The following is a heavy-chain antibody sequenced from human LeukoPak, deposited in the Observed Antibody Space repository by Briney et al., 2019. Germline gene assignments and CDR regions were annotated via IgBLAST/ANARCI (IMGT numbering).Heavy chain of an antibody. CDR1: GGTFSSYA. CDR3: ARDLHNSGSIYYYYMDV. D-gene: IGHD3-22*01. Sequence: ASVKVSCKASGGTFSSYAISWVRQAPGQGLEWMGRIIPIFGTANYAQKFQGRVTITTDESTSTAYMELSSLRSEDTAVYYCARDLHNSGSIYYYYMDVWGKGTTVTVSS. CDR2: IIPIFGTA. J-gene: IGHJ6*03. V-gene: IGHV1-69*05.